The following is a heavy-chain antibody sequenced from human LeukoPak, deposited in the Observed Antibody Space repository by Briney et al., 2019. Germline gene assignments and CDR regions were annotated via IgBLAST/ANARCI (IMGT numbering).Heavy chain of an antibody. CDR3: ATDYYDSSGYYSDY. CDR1: GYTFTSYG. CDR2: INAGNGNT. V-gene: IGHV1-3*01. D-gene: IGHD3-22*01. Sequence: ASVKVSCKASGYTFTSYGISWVRQAPGQGLEWMGWINAGNGNTKYSQKFQGRVTITRDTFASTVYMELSSLRSEDTAVYYCATDYYDSSGYYSDYWGQGTLVTVSS. J-gene: IGHJ4*02.